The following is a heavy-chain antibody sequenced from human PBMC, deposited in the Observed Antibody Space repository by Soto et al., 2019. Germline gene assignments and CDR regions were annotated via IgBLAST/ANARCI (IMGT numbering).Heavy chain of an antibody. J-gene: IGHJ4*02. D-gene: IGHD6-19*01. CDR3: ARGGYSSGWDN. V-gene: IGHV1-69*01. CDR1: GGTFSNFA. CDR2: IIAIFGAA. Sequence: QVQLVQSGAEVKKPGSSVKVSCKASGGTFSNFAVSWVRQAPGQGLEWMGGIIAIFGAAHYPQQFQGRVTITTDESTATAYMELSSFRPEDTAVYYCARGGYSSGWDNWGQGTLITVSS.